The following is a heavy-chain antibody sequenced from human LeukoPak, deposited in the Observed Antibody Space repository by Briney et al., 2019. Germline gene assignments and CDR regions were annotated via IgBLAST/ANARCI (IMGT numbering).Heavy chain of an antibody. V-gene: IGHV1-46*01. CDR3: ASWFGENDALDI. Sequence: SVKVSCMASGYTFTSQYVHWVRQAPGRGLEWMGMIKPSGGRTRYAQKFQGRVTMTRDTSTSTVYMELKRLRSEDTAVYYCASWFGENDALDIWGQGTMVTVSS. J-gene: IGHJ3*02. CDR2: IKPSGGRT. CDR1: GYTFTSQY. D-gene: IGHD3-10*01.